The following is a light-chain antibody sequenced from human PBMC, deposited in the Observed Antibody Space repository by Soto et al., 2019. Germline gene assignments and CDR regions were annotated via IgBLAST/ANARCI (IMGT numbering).Light chain of an antibody. J-gene: IGLJ3*02. CDR2: SNN. CDR1: SSNIGSNY. Sequence: QAVLTQAPSASWTPGQRVSISCSGSSSNIGSNYVFWYQQLPGAAPKLLIYSNNKRPSGVPDRFSGSKSGTSASLAISGLRSEDEADYYCAAWDDSLSGLVFGGGTKVTV. CDR3: AAWDDSLSGLV. V-gene: IGLV1-47*02.